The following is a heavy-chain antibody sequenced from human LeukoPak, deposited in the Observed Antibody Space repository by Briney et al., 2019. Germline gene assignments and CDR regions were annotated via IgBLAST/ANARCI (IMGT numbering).Heavy chain of an antibody. CDR3: AELGITMIGGV. D-gene: IGHD3-10*02. V-gene: IGHV3-7*01. CDR1: GFMFSSYW. CDR2: IKEDGSEK. Sequence: GGSLRLSCAASGFMFSSYWMSWVRQAPGKGLEWVADIKEDGSEKSYVDSVKGRFTISRDNAKNSLYLQMNSLRAEDTAVYYCAELGITMIGGVWGKGTTVTISS. J-gene: IGHJ6*04.